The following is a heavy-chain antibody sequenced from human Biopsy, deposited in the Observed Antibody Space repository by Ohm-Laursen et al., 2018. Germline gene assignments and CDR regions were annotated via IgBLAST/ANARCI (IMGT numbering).Heavy chain of an antibody. CDR1: DGSISGYY. CDR3: AKNSGYSHDY. J-gene: IGHJ4*01. D-gene: IGHD3-22*01. Sequence: GTPSLTCTVSDGSISGYYWSWIRQAPGKGLEWIGFIYYTGKTKSNPSLESRLTMSVDTSKNQFSLNLTTVTTADTAVYYCAKNSGYSHDYWGPGILVTVPS. V-gene: IGHV4-59*03. CDR2: IYYTGKT.